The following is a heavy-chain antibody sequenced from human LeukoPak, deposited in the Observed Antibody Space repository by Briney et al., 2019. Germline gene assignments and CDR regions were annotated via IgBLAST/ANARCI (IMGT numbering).Heavy chain of an antibody. CDR1: GGTFNSYA. Sequence: ASVKVSCKASGGTFNSYAISWVRQAPGQGLEWMGRIIPIFGTANYAQKFQGRVTITTDESTSTAYMELSSLRSEDTAVYYCARAGTAFKKYYYDSSGYREYFQHWGQGTLVTVSS. D-gene: IGHD3-22*01. J-gene: IGHJ1*01. CDR2: IIPIFGTA. CDR3: ARAGTAFKKYYYDSSGYREYFQH. V-gene: IGHV1-69*05.